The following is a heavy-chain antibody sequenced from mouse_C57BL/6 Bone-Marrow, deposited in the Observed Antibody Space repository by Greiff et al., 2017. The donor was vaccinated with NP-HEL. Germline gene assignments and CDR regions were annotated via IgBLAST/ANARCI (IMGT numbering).Heavy chain of an antibody. CDR3: AREENDSSIDY. J-gene: IGHJ2*01. CDR1: GYSITSGYY. V-gene: IGHV3-6*01. D-gene: IGHD3-2*01. CDR2: ISYDGSN. Sequence: EVKLQESGPGLVKPSQSLSLTCSVTGYSITSGYYWNWIRQFPGNKLEWMGYISYDGSNNYNPSLKNRISITRDTSKNQFFLKLNSVTTEDTATYYCAREENDSSIDYWGQGTTLTVSS.